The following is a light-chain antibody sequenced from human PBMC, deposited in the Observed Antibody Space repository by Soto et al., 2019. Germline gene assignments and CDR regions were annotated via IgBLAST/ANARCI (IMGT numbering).Light chain of an antibody. V-gene: IGKV3-15*01. CDR3: QKFDKLPWT. J-gene: IGKJ5*01. CDR1: QSVSSN. Sequence: EIVFTQSPATLSLSPGERAILSCRTSQSVSSNLAWYQQKPGQAPSLLIYDASTRAKGIPARFSGSGSGTEFTLTISSLQSEDFAVYYCQKFDKLPWTFGQGTRLEIK. CDR2: DAS.